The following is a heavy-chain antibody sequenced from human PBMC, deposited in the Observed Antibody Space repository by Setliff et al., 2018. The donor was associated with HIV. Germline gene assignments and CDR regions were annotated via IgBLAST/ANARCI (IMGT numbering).Heavy chain of an antibody. J-gene: IGHJ3*02. D-gene: IGHD6-19*01. CDR1: GYTFTSYD. CDR3: ARVQQWLVPDAFDI. Sequence: ASVKVSCKASGYTFTSYDINWVRQATGQGLEWMGWMNPNSGNTGYAQKFQGRVTMTRNTSISTAYMELSSLRSEDTAVYYCARVQQWLVPDAFDIWGQGTMVTVS. V-gene: IGHV1-8*02. CDR2: MNPNSGNT.